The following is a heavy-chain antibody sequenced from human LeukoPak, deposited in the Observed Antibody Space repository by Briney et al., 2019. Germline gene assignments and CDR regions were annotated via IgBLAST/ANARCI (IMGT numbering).Heavy chain of an antibody. D-gene: IGHD6-13*01. CDR2: IYYSGST. J-gene: IGHJ4*02. CDR3: ARHAGSWYFDY. Sequence: PSETLSLTCAVYGGSFSGYYWSWIRQPPGKGLEWIGSIYYSGSTYYNPSLKSRVTISVDTSKNQFSLKLSSVTAADTAVYYCARHAGSWYFDYWGQGTLVTVSS. CDR1: GGSFSGYY. V-gene: IGHV4-34*01.